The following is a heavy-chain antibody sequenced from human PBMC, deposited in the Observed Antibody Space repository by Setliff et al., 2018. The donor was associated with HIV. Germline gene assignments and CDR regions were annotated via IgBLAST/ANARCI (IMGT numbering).Heavy chain of an antibody. V-gene: IGHV4-61*02. D-gene: IGHD1-26*01. CDR2: IYTSGST. CDR3: ARRGGSYPHDAFDI. J-gene: IGHJ3*02. Sequence: SETLSLTCTVSGGSISSGSYYWSWIRQPAGKGLEWIGRIYTSGSTNYNPSLKSRVTISVDTSKNQFSLKLSSVTAADTAVHYCARRGGSYPHDAFDIWGQGTMVTVSS. CDR1: GGSISSGSYY.